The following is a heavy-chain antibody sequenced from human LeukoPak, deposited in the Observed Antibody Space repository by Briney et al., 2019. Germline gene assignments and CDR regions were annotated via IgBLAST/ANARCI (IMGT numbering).Heavy chain of an antibody. CDR3: ARSQGIADAFDL. D-gene: IGHD2-15*01. V-gene: IGHV3-66*02. Sequence: GGSLRLSCATSGLSVTNNYINWLRQAPGKGLEWVSVIYSGGMTEFADSAKGRFSISRDTTTDTVFLQMNTLRLDDTAVYYCARSQGIADAFDLWGQGTRVTVSS. CDR2: IYSGGMT. CDR1: GLSVTNNY. J-gene: IGHJ3*01.